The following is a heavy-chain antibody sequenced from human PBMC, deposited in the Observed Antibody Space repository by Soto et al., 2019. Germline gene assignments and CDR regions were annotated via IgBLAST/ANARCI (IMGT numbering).Heavy chain of an antibody. CDR1: GGTFSSYG. D-gene: IGHD2-15*01. CDR2: IIPLNGPA. J-gene: IGHJ6*02. Sequence: QVQLVQSGAEVKNPGSSVKVSCKASGGTFSSYGISWVRQAPGQGLEWMGGIIPLNGPADYAQKFQGRVTITADESTSTADMELSSLRSEDTAVYYCAREEAAYCRGGSCYAYNSGRGNYYYYGMDVWGQGTTVTVS. CDR3: AREEAAYCRGGSCYAYNSGRGNYYYYGMDV. V-gene: IGHV1-69*01.